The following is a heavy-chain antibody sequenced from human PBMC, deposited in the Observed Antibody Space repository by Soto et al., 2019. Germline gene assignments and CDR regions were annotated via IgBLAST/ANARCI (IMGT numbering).Heavy chain of an antibody. Sequence: EVQLVESGGGLVQPGGSVRLSCAASGVTFSTNYLSWVRQAPEKGLEWVSAIYSDGSTYYAAAVKGRSTISKENSKNTLYHEMDSLRAEDAAVYYCASDHGSSWPLHWGQGTLVIVSS. J-gene: IGHJ4*02. V-gene: IGHV3-66*01. CDR3: ASDHGSSWPLH. CDR2: IYSDGST. CDR1: GVTFSTNY. D-gene: IGHD2-2*01.